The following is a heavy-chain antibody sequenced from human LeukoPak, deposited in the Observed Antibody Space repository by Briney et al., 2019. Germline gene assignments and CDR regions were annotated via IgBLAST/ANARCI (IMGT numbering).Heavy chain of an antibody. V-gene: IGHV3-21*01. CDR3: AREGGAQYYYDSSGYRSHLDY. D-gene: IGHD3-22*01. CDR1: GFTFSSFG. J-gene: IGHJ4*02. CDR2: IGSSSTYI. Sequence: TGGSLRLSCAVSGFTFSSFGVRWVRQAPGKGLEWVSYIGSSSTYIHYADSLKGRFTISRDNAKNSLYLQMHSLRAEDTAVYYCAREGGAQYYYDSSGYRSHLDYWGQGTLVTVSS.